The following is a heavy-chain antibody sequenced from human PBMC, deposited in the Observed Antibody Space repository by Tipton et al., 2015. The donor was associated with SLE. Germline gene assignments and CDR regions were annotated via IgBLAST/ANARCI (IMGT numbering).Heavy chain of an antibody. D-gene: IGHD3-22*01. Sequence: TLSLTCTVSGGSISSSSYYWSWIRQPAGKGLGWIGRIYTSGSTNYNPSLKSRVTMSVDTSKNQFSLKLSSVTAADTAVYYCARVLHYYDSSGYYPHAFDIWGQGTMVTVSS. V-gene: IGHV4-61*02. CDR3: ARVLHYYDSSGYYPHAFDI. CDR2: IYTSGST. CDR1: GGSISSSSYY. J-gene: IGHJ3*02.